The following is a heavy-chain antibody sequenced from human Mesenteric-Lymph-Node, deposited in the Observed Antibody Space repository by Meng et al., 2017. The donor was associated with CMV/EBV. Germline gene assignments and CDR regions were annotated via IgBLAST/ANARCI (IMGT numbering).Heavy chain of an antibody. CDR2: ITPFHGST. CDR3: VREAWTPRSGRLYYFDL. Sequence: GFFENYVINWVRQAPGQGLEWMGGITPFHGSTDYAQRFQGRVTVSTTQSRSTVYMDLRSLTPGDTAVYYCVREAWTPRSGRLYYFDLWGQGTLVTVSS. CDR1: GFFENYV. V-gene: IGHV1-69*05. J-gene: IGHJ4*02. D-gene: IGHD3/OR15-3a*01.